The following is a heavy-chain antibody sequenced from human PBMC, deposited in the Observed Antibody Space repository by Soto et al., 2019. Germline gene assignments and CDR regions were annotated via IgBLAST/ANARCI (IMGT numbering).Heavy chain of an antibody. J-gene: IGHJ6*02. D-gene: IGHD2-2*01. Sequence: QVRLVQSGAEVKKPGASVKVSCKAPGYTFTSYGISWVRQAPGQGLEWMGWISAYNGNTNYAQKLQGRVTMTTDTSTSTAYMELRSLRSDDTAVYYCARAGYCSSTSCHYYYGMDVWGQGTTVTVSS. CDR1: GYTFTSYG. CDR2: ISAYNGNT. V-gene: IGHV1-18*04. CDR3: ARAGYCSSTSCHYYYGMDV.